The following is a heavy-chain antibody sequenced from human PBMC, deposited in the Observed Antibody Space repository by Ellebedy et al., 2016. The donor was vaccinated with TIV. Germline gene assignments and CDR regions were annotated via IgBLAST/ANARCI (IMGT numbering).Heavy chain of an antibody. V-gene: IGHV4-59*01. Sequence: MPSETLSLTCTVSGGSISSYYWNWIRQHPGKGLEWIGYIYYSGSTNYNPSLKSRVTISVDTSKNQFSLKLSSVTAADTAVYYCARGDIVATGPMVFWGQGTLVTVSS. CDR2: IYYSGST. J-gene: IGHJ4*02. CDR1: GGSISSYY. D-gene: IGHD5-12*01. CDR3: ARGDIVATGPMVF.